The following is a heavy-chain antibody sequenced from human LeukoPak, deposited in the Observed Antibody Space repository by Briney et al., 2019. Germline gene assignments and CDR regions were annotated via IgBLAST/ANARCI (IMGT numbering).Heavy chain of an antibody. CDR1: GGSFSGYY. Sequence: SETLSLTCAVYGGSFSGYYWSWIRQPPGKGVEWIGEINHSGSTNYNPSLKSRVTISVDTSKNQFSLKLSSVTAADTAVYYCARGVCSGGGCYGLFNYWGQGTLSPSPQ. CDR2: INHSGST. CDR3: ARGVCSGGGCYGLFNY. J-gene: IGHJ4*02. V-gene: IGHV4-34*01. D-gene: IGHD2-15*01.